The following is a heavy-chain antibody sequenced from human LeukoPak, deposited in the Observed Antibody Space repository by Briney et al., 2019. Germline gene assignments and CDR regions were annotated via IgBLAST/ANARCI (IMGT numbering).Heavy chain of an antibody. V-gene: IGHV4-34*01. CDR1: VGSFSGYY. D-gene: IGHD4-23*01. CDR2: INHSGST. CDR3: ARGRLRWQPYDY. J-gene: IGHJ4*02. Sequence: SETLSLTCAVYVGSFSGYYWSWIRQPPGKGLEWIGEINHSGSTNYNPSLKSRVTISVDTSKNQFSLKLSSVTAADTVVYYCARGRLRWQPYDYWGQGTLVTVSS.